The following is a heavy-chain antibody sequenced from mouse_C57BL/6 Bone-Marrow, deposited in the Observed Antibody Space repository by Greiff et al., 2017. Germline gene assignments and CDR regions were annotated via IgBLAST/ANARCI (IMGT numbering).Heavy chain of an antibody. CDR3: TNSDGYYWLAY. J-gene: IGHJ3*01. CDR2: IDPEDGDT. Sequence: VQLQQSGAELVRPGASVKLSCTASGFNIKDYYMHWVKQRPEQGLEWIGRIDPEDGDTEYAPKFQGKATMTADTSSNTAYLQLSSLTSEDTAVYYCTNSDGYYWLAYWGQGTLVTVSA. D-gene: IGHD2-3*01. V-gene: IGHV14-1*01. CDR1: GFNIKDYY.